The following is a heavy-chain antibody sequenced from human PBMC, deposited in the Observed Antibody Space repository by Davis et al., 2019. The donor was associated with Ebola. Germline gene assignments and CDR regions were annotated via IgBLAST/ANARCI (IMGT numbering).Heavy chain of an antibody. CDR2: INPNSGGT. CDR1: GYTFTGYY. CDR3: ASPAVLEWGPQPLQTTSDV. Sequence: ASVKVSCKAAGYTFTGYYMHWVRQAPGQGLEWMGWINPNSGGTNYAQKFQGRVTMTRDTSISTTYMELSRLRAADTAVYYCASPAVLEWGPQPLQTTSDVWGQGTTVTVSS. J-gene: IGHJ6*02. V-gene: IGHV1-2*02. D-gene: IGHD3-3*01.